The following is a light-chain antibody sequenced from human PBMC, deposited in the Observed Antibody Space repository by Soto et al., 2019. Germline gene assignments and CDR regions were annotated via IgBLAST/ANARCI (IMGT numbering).Light chain of an antibody. CDR2: GVS. J-gene: IGKJ4*01. Sequence: EIVLTQSPGTVSLSPGERATLSCRASQSVTSSYLAWYQQKPGQAPRLLIYGVSSRATGIPDRFSGSGAGTDFTLTISRLEPEDFAAYYCQQYGDSPLTFGGGTKVEIK. CDR3: QQYGDSPLT. V-gene: IGKV3-20*01. CDR1: QSVTSSY.